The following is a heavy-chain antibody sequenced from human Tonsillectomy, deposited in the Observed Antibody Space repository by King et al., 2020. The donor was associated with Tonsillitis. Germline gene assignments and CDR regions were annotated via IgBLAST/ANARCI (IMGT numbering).Heavy chain of an antibody. CDR1: GGSISSSSYY. CDR2: IYYSGST. CDR3: ARHTYYVDHGGQKYYFDY. Sequence: VQLQESGPGLVKPSETLSLTCSVSGGSISSSSYYWGWIRQPPGKGLEWIGSIYYSGSTYYNPSLKSRVTISVDTSRNHFSLKLSSVTAADTAVYYCARHTYYVDHGGQKYYFDYWRQGTLVTVSS. J-gene: IGHJ4*02. V-gene: IGHV4-39*01. D-gene: IGHD4-17*01.